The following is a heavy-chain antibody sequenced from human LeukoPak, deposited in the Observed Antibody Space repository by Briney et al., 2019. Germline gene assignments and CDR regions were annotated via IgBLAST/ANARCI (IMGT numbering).Heavy chain of an antibody. CDR3: AREDGSGSYYDNWFDP. V-gene: IGHV1-3*01. CDR2: INAGKGNT. CDR1: GYTFENYA. J-gene: IGHJ5*02. D-gene: IGHD3-10*01. Sequence: ASVKVSCKASGYTFENYAMHWVRQAPGQRLEWMGWINAGKGNTKYSQNFRGRVTITRDTSASTAYMELSSLISEDTAVYYCAREDGSGSYYDNWFDPWGQGTLVTVSS.